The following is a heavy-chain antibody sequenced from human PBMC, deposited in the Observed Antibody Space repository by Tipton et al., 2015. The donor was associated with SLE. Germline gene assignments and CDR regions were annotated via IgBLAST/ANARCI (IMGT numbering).Heavy chain of an antibody. D-gene: IGHD6-6*01. V-gene: IGHV3-53*04. Sequence: VQLVQSGGGLVQPGGSPRLSCAASGFTVSSNYMSWVRQAPGKGLEWVSVIYSGGSTYYADSVKGRFTISRDNSKNTLYLQMNSLRAEDTAVYYRARDPVGQLGGDYWGQGTLVTVSS. CDR1: GFTVSSNY. CDR3: ARDPVGQLGGDY. J-gene: IGHJ4*02. CDR2: IYSGGST.